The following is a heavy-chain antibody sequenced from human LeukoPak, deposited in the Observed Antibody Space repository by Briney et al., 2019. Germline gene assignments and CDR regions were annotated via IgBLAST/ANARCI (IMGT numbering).Heavy chain of an antibody. CDR2: IYYSGYT. Sequence: PSETLSLTCTVSGDSVTNINYYWGWIRQPPGKGLEWIGSIYYSGYTYDNPSLKSRVAISVDTSKNQFSLKLTSVTAADTAVYYCARHDYSGSYYGLSWFDTWGQGTLVTVSS. CDR3: ARHDYSGSYYGLSWFDT. J-gene: IGHJ5*02. V-gene: IGHV4-39*01. CDR1: GDSVTNINYY. D-gene: IGHD1-26*01.